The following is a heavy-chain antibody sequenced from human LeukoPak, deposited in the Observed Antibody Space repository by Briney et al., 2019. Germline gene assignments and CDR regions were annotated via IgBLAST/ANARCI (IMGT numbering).Heavy chain of an antibody. Sequence: GSLRLSCAASGFTFSDYIMTWIRQAPWKGLEWLVYISNSDDSTFYADSVMGRFTISRDNAKNSLYLQMNSLRAEDTAVYYCARALYYLDSSAYYYVSNYFDSWGQGTLVTVSS. D-gene: IGHD3-22*01. J-gene: IGHJ4*02. CDR2: ISNSDDST. V-gene: IGHV3-11*01. CDR3: ARALYYLDSSAYYYVSNYFDS. CDR1: GFTFSDYI.